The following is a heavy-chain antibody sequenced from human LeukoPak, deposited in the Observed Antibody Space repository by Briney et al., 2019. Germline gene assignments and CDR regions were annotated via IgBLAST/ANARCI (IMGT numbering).Heavy chain of an antibody. CDR1: GGTFSSYA. Sequence: SVKVSCKASGGTFSSYAISWVRQAPGQGLEWMGRIIPILGIANYAQKFQGRVTITADKSTSTAYMELSSLRSEDTAVYYCARADKGYCSGGSCQEFDYWGQGTLVTVSS. CDR3: ARADKGYCSGGSCQEFDY. V-gene: IGHV1-69*04. D-gene: IGHD2-15*01. J-gene: IGHJ4*02. CDR2: IIPILGIA.